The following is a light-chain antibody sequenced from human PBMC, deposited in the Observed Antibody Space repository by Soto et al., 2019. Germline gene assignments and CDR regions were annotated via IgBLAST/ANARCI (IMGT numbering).Light chain of an antibody. Sequence: EIVLTQSPATLSLSPGERATLSCRASQSVSSYLAWYQQKPGQAPRLLIYGASSRATGIPARFSGSGSGTDFILTISSLEPEDFAVYYCQQRSNWPPATFGQGTKVEIK. CDR2: GAS. J-gene: IGKJ1*01. CDR3: QQRSNWPPAT. V-gene: IGKV3-11*01. CDR1: QSVSSY.